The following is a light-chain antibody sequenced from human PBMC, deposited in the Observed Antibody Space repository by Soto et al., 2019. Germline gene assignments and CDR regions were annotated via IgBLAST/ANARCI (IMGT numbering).Light chain of an antibody. CDR2: DNN. CDR1: SSNIGNNY. Sequence: QSVLTQPPSVSAAPGQKVTISCSGSSSNIGNNYVSWYQQLPGTAPKLLIYDNNKRPSGIPDRFSGSKSGTSGTLDITRLQTGDEADYYCATWDGSLPAEVFGGGTKLTVL. J-gene: IGLJ2*01. V-gene: IGLV1-51*01. CDR3: ATWDGSLPAEV.